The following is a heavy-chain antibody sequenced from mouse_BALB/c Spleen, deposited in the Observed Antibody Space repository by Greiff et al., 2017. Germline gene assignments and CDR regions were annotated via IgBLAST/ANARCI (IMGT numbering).Heavy chain of an antibody. CDR3: ARCKGYGNHWYFDV. V-gene: IGHV1-54*03. Sequence: QVQLQQSGAELVRPGTSVKVSCKASGYAFTTYLIEWVKQRPGQGLEWIGVINPGSGGTNYNEKFKGKATLTADKSSSTAYMQLSSLTSDDSAVYFCARCKGYGNHWYFDVWGAGTTVTVAS. J-gene: IGHJ1*01. CDR2: INPGSGGT. CDR1: GYAFTTYL. D-gene: IGHD2-1*01.